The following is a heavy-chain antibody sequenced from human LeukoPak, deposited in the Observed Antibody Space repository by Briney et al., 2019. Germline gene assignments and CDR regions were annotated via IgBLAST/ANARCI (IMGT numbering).Heavy chain of an antibody. J-gene: IGHJ3*02. CDR3: ARNYGDLDAFDI. D-gene: IGHD4-17*01. CDR1: GGSISSSSYY. CDR2: IYYSGST. V-gene: IGHV4-39*07. Sequence: SETLSLTCTVSGGSISSSSYYWGWIRQPPGKGLEWIGSIYYSGSTYYNPSLKSRVTISVDTSKNQFSLKLSSATAADTAVYYCARNYGDLDAFDIWGQGTMVTVSS.